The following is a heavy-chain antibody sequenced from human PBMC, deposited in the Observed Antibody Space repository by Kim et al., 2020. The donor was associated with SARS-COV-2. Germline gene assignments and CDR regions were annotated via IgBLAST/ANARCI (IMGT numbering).Heavy chain of an antibody. CDR2: ISSSSSYI. Sequence: GGSLRLSCAASGFTFSSYSMNWVRQAPGKGLEWVSSISSSSSYIYYADSVKGRFTISRDNAKNSLYLQMNSLRAEDTAVYYCARGDGPAAMPMYYYYGMDVWGQGTTVTVSS. D-gene: IGHD2-2*01. J-gene: IGHJ6*02. CDR1: GFTFSSYS. CDR3: ARGDGPAAMPMYYYYGMDV. V-gene: IGHV3-21*01.